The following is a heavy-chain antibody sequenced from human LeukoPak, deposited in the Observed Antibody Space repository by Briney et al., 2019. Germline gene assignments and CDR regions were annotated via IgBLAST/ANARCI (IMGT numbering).Heavy chain of an antibody. CDR2: ISYDGSNK. J-gene: IGHJ6*02. D-gene: IGHD5-18*01. CDR1: GFTFSSYG. CDR3: AKDIGAESGYSYGYYYYYGMDV. V-gene: IGHV3-30*18. Sequence: AGGSVRLSCAASGFTFSSYGMHWVRQAPGKGLEWVAVISYDGSNKYYADSVKGRFTISRDNSKNTLYLQMNSLRAEDTAVYYCAKDIGAESGYSYGYYYYYGMDVWGQGTTVTVSS.